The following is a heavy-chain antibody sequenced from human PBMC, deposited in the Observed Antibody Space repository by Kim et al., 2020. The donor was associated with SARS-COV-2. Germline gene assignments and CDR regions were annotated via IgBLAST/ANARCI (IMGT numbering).Heavy chain of an antibody. CDR1: GFTFSSYG. CDR2: IWYDGSNK. V-gene: IGHV3-33*01. D-gene: IGHD6-19*01. CDR3: ARDQGIAVAGRSMPGMDV. Sequence: GGSLRLSCAASGFTFSSYGMHWVRQAPGKGLEWVAVIWYDGSNKYYADSVKGRFTISRDNSKNTLYLQMNSLRAEDTAVYYCARDQGIAVAGRSMPGMDVWGQGTTVTVSS. J-gene: IGHJ6*02.